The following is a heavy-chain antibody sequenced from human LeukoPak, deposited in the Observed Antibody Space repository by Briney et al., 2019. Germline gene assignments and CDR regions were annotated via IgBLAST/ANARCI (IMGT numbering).Heavy chain of an antibody. CDR1: GYTFTSYW. V-gene: IGHV5-51*01. CDR3: ARLIVGSSSTGWFDP. Sequence: GESLKISCQSSGYTFTSYWIGWVRQMPGKGLQWMGIICPGDSGTTYSPSFQGQVTISADKSISTAYLQWSSLKASDTAIYYCARLIVGSSSTGWFDPWGQGTLVTVSS. D-gene: IGHD6-6*01. CDR2: ICPGDSGT. J-gene: IGHJ5*02.